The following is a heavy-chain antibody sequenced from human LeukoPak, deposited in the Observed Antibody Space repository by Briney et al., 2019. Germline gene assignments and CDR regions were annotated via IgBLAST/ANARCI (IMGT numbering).Heavy chain of an antibody. CDR1: GFTFSSYA. Sequence: GGSLRLSCAASGFTFSSYAMSWVRQAPGKGLEWVSAISGSGSSTYYADSVKGRFTISRDNSKNTLYLQMNSLRAEDTAVYYCAKDPMAIAVAGTDYWGQGTLVTVSS. CDR3: AKDPMAIAVAGTDY. V-gene: IGHV3-23*01. CDR2: ISGSGSST. D-gene: IGHD6-19*01. J-gene: IGHJ4*02.